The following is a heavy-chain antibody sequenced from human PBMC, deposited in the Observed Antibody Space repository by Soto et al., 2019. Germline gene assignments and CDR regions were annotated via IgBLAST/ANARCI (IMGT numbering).Heavy chain of an antibody. CDR1: GFTFDDYA. J-gene: IGHJ4*02. Sequence: GGNLRLSCAASGFTFDDYAMHWVRQAPGKGQEWVGFIRSKAYGGTTHYAASVKGRFTISRDDSKRIAYLQMNRLTTDETGVNYCVTERARGGPGT. D-gene: IGHD1-1*01. CDR3: VTERAR. V-gene: IGHV3-49*04. CDR2: IRSKAYGGTT.